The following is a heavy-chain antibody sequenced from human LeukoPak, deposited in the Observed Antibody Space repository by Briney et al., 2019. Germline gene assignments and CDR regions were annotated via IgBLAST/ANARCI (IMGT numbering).Heavy chain of an antibody. Sequence: GASVKVSCKASGYTFTSYGISWVRQAPGQGLEWMGWISAYNGNTNYAQKLQGRVTMTTDTSTSTAYMELRSLRSDDTAVYYCANQREYYTSSDAFDIWGQGTMVTVSS. CDR1: GYTFTSYG. D-gene: IGHD6-6*01. J-gene: IGHJ3*02. V-gene: IGHV1-18*01. CDR3: ANQREYYTSSDAFDI. CDR2: ISAYNGNT.